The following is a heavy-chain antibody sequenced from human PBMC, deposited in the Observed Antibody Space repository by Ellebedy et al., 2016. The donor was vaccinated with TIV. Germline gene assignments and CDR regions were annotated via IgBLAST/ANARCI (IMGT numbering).Heavy chain of an antibody. CDR3: AYSSGWYSSLH. D-gene: IGHD6-19*01. J-gene: IGHJ4*02. V-gene: IGHV4-39*07. Sequence: MPSETLSLTCTVSGGSISSRGFYWGWVRQPPGKGLEWIGNIYYSESTYYSPSLESRVTISVDTSKNHFSLKLSSVTAADTAVYYCAYSSGWYSSLHWGQGALVSVSS. CDR1: GGSISSRGFY. CDR2: IYYSEST.